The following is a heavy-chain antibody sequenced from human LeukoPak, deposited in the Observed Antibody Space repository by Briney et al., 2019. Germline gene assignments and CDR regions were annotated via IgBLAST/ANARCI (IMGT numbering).Heavy chain of an antibody. CDR1: GFTLSNYW. CDR2: ISSDGSTT. J-gene: IGHJ4*02. CDR3: ARRDVAEASGGFDY. Sequence: PGGSLRLSCEVSGFTLSNYWMHWVRQAPGKGLVWVSRISSDGSTTTYADSVKGRFTISRDSAKNTLYPQMNSLRLEDTAVYYCARRDVAEASGGFDYWGQGTLVTVSS. D-gene: IGHD6-19*01. V-gene: IGHV3-74*01.